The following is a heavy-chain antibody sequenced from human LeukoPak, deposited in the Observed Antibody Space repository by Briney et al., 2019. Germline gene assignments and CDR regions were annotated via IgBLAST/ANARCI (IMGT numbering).Heavy chain of an antibody. CDR3: ARVHCSGGSCYGEVFDY. CDR2: INPSDGST. CDR1: GYTFIDYD. D-gene: IGHD2-15*01. V-gene: IGHV1-46*01. Sequence: ASVKVSCKASGYTFIDYDINWVRRAPGQGLEWMGIINPSDGSTSYAQKFQGRVTMTRDTSTSKVYMEVSSLTSEDTAVYYCARVHCSGGSCYGEVFDYWGQGTLVTVSS. J-gene: IGHJ4*02.